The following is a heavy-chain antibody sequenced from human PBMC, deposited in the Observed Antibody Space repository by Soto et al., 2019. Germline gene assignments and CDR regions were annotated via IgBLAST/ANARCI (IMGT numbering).Heavy chain of an antibody. Sequence: ASVKGSCKASGYTFTGYYMHWVRQAPGQGLEWMGWINPNSGGTNYAQKFQGCVTMTRDTSISTAYMELSRLRSDDMAVYYCARLRDGYNLFDYWGQGTLVTVSS. J-gene: IGHJ4*02. CDR1: GYTFTGYY. D-gene: IGHD5-12*01. CDR3: ARLRDGYNLFDY. CDR2: INPNSGGT. V-gene: IGHV1-2*04.